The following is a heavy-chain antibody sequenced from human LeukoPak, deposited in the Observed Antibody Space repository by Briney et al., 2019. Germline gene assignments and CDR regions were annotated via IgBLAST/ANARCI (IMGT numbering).Heavy chain of an antibody. J-gene: IGHJ4*02. D-gene: IGHD3-10*01. CDR1: GFTFSSYA. V-gene: IGHV3-30-3*01. CDR2: ISYDGSNK. Sequence: PGGSLRLSCAAPGFTFSSYAMHWVRQAPGKGLEWVAVISYDGSNKYYADSVKGRFTISRDNSKNTLYLQMNSLRAEDTAVYYCARDPVPPGTLDYWGQGTLVTVSS. CDR3: ARDPVPPGTLDY.